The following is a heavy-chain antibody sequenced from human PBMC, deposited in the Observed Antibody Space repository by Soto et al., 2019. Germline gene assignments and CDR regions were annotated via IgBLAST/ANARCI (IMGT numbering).Heavy chain of an antibody. Sequence: QVQLVESGGGLVKPGGSLRLSCAASGFTFSDYYMSWIRQAPGKGLEWVSYISSSSSYTNYADSVKGRFTISRDNTKNSPNLRMNSLRAEDTDVYYCARDSSQAGSLSNFWSGTTYFDYWGQGTLVTVSS. V-gene: IGHV3-11*06. CDR2: ISSSSSYT. J-gene: IGHJ4*02. D-gene: IGHD3-3*01. CDR1: GFTFSDYY. CDR3: ARDSSQAGSLSNFWSGTTYFDY.